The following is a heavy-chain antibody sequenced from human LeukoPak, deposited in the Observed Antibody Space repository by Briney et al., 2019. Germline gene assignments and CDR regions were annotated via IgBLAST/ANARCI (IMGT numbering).Heavy chain of an antibody. CDR1: GGSFSDYY. D-gene: IGHD5-24*01. V-gene: IGHV4-34*01. J-gene: IGHJ4*02. Sequence: SETLSLTCAVYGGSFSDYYWSWIRQPPGKGLEWIGKINHSGGTNYNPSLKSRVTISVDTSKNQFSLKVSAVTAADTAVYYCARGEGARDGYNYEGPFYFDYWGQGTLVTVSS. CDR3: ARGEGARDGYNYEGPFYFDY. CDR2: INHSGGT.